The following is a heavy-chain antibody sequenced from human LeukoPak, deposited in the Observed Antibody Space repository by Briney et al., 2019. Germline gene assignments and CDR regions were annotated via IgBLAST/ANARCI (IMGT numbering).Heavy chain of an antibody. V-gene: IGHV3-53*01. J-gene: IGHJ4*02. CDR2: IYAGGAA. Sequence: PGGSLRLSCAASGFTFSSYTMNWVRQAPGKGLEWVSVIYAGGAAYYADYVKGRFTISRDTSNNTLILQMHSLGVDDTAVYYCARSTSYHFDSWGQGTLVTVSS. CDR1: GFTFSSYT. CDR3: ARSTSYHFDS. D-gene: IGHD2-2*01.